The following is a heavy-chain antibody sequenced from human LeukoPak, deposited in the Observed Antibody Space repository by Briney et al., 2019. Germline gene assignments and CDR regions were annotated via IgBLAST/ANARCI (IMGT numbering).Heavy chain of an antibody. J-gene: IGHJ4*02. CDR1: GFTFSSYG. CDR2: IRYDGSNK. D-gene: IGHD2-21*01. V-gene: IGHV3-30*02. Sequence: PGGSLRLSCAASGFTFSSYGMHWVRQAPGKGLEWVAFIRYDGSNKYYADSVKGRFTISRDNSKNTLYLQMNSLRAEDTAVYYCAKDQVRVHIVVAIRSPSGTSLDYWGQGTLVTVSS. CDR3: AKDQVRVHIVVAIRSPSGTSLDY.